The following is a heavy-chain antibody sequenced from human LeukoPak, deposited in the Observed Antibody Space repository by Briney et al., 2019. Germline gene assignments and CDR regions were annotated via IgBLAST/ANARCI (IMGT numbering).Heavy chain of an antibody. CDR2: IRGDGREI. D-gene: IGHD3-3*01. J-gene: IGHJ4*02. CDR1: EITITDYW. Sequence: GGSLRLSCAASEITITDYWMHWVRQAPGKGLVWVSRIRGDGREINYADSVKGRFTISRDNAKNTLDLQMNSLRAEDTAVYYCARGISLEGGWGQGALVTVSS. CDR3: ARGISLEGG. V-gene: IGHV3-74*01.